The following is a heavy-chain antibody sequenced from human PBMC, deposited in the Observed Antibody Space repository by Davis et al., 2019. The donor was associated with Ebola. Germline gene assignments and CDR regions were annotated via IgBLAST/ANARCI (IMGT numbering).Heavy chain of an antibody. J-gene: IGHJ6*02. Sequence: PSETLSLTCTVSGGSISSSSYYWSWIRQPPGKGLEWIGYIYYSGSTNYNPSLKSRVTISVDTSKNQFSLKLSSVTAADTAVYYCARGNREDYYYGMDVWGQGTTVTVSS. CDR1: GGSISSSSYY. D-gene: IGHD1/OR15-1a*01. CDR3: ARGNREDYYYGMDV. V-gene: IGHV4-61*01. CDR2: IYYSGST.